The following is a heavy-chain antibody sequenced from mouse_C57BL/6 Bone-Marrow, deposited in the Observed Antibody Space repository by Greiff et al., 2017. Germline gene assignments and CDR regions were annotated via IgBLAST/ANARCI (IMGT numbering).Heavy chain of an antibody. Sequence: VTLKVSGAELVKPGASVKLSCTASGFTITDYYMHWVKQRPEQGLEWIGRIDPEDGVTKYAAKFQGKATITADTSSNTAYMELSSLTSEDTAVYYCARRDYCGSSDGDYWGQGTTLTVSS. D-gene: IGHD1-1*01. CDR2: IDPEDGVT. CDR1: GFTITDYY. V-gene: IGHV14-2*01. J-gene: IGHJ2*01. CDR3: ARRDYCGSSDGDY.